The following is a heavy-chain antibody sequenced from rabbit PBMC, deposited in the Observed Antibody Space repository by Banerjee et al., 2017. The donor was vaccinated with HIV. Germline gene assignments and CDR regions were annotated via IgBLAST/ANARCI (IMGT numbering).Heavy chain of an antibody. CDR1: GFTFSSFW. D-gene: IGHD7-1*01. V-gene: IGHV1S40*01. J-gene: IGHJ4*01. CDR2: IYTSSGST. CDR3: ARDPTDTWGL. Sequence: QSLEESGGDLVKPGASLTLTCTASGFTFSSFWMCWVRQAPGKGLELVACIYTSSGSTWYASWAKGRFTISETSSTTVTLQMTSLTAADTATYFCARDPTDTWGLWGPGTLVTVS.